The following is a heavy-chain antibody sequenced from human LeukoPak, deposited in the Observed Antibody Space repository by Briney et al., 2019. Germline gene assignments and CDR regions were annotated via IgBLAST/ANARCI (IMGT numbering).Heavy chain of an antibody. J-gene: IGHJ3*02. CDR3: ARSPPYSSDAFDI. CDR1: GDSFSSNSAA. V-gene: IGHV6-1*01. CDR2: TYYRSKWYN. Sequence: SQTLSLTCAISGDSFSSNSAAWHWIRQSPSRGLEWLGRTYYRSKWYNDYAVSVKSRITINPDTSKNQFSLQLNSVTPEDTAVYYCARSPPYSSDAFDIWGQGTMVTVSS. D-gene: IGHD6-13*01.